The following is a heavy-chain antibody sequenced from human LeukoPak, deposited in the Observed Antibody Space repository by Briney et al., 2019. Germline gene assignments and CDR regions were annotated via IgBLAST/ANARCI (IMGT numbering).Heavy chain of an antibody. D-gene: IGHD3-3*01. J-gene: IGHJ4*02. Sequence: GSSVKVSCKASGGTFSSYAISWVRQAPGQGLEWMGGIIPIFGTANYAQKFQGRVTITADESTSTAYMELSSLRSEDTAVYYCARTGLRFLEWFNQRLYYFDHWGQGTLVTVSS. V-gene: IGHV1-69*01. CDR2: IIPIFGTA. CDR3: ARTGLRFLEWFNQRLYYFDH. CDR1: GGTFSSYA.